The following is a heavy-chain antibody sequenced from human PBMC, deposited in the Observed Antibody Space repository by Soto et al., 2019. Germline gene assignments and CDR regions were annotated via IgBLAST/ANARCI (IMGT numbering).Heavy chain of an antibody. V-gene: IGHV4-59*01. Sequence: PSETLSLTCTVSGDSLGSYYWSWIPQPPGQGPEWLGYVFYPGRANYNASLKRRVSLLLDTSNYQFSLKLSSVTAADTAVYHCARDGDGRMTTTPYYYNGMDVWGPGTTFTVSS. CDR2: VFYPGRA. D-gene: IGHD4-4*01. J-gene: IGHJ6*02. CDR1: GDSLGSYY. CDR3: ARDGDGRMTTTPYYYNGMDV.